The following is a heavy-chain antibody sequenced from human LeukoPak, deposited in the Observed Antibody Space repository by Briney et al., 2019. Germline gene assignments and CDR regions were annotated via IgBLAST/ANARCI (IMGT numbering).Heavy chain of an antibody. D-gene: IGHD4-17*01. Sequence: GGSLRLSCAASGFTFSGSAMHWVRQASGKGLEWVGRIRSKANSYATAYAASVKGRFTISRDDSKNTAYLQMNSLKTEDTAVYYCTRPGWGSPKDDYLPDYWGQGTLVTVSS. CDR1: GFTFSGSA. V-gene: IGHV3-73*01. CDR3: TRPGWGSPKDDYLPDY. CDR2: IRSKANSYAT. J-gene: IGHJ4*02.